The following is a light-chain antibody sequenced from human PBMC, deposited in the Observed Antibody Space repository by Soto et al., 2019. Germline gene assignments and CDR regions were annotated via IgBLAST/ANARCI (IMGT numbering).Light chain of an antibody. CDR1: QDISSC. Sequence: DILMTQSPSSLSASVGDRVTITCQASQDISSCLKWYQQKPGKAPNLLIYAASKLETGVPSRVSGSGSGTDFTLTISSLQAEDIATYYWQQCDPLPLTFGGGTKVQIK. CDR2: AAS. J-gene: IGKJ4*01. CDR3: QQCDPLPLT. V-gene: IGKV1-33*01.